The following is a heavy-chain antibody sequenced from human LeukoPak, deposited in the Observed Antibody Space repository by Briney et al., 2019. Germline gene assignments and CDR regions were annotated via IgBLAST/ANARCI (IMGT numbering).Heavy chain of an antibody. V-gene: IGHV4-4*07. CDR2: IYSTGST. D-gene: IGHD6-13*01. Sequence: SETLSLTCTVSGGSISSYYWSWIRQPAGKGLEWIGRIYSTGSTNYSPSLKSRVTMSVDTSKNQFSQRLRSVTAADTAVYYCARQIASAGTAGFDFWGQGALVTVSS. CDR3: ARQIASAGTAGFDF. J-gene: IGHJ4*02. CDR1: GGSISSYY.